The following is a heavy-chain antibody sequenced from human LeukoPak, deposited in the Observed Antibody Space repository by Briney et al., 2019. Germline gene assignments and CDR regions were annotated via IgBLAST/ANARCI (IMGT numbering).Heavy chain of an antibody. CDR2: ISSISSYI. CDR1: GFTFSGYA. CDR3: AKAYDFWSGYLNPFDP. J-gene: IGHJ5*02. D-gene: IGHD3-3*01. V-gene: IGHV3-21*04. Sequence: GGSLRLSCAASGFTFSGYAMNWVRQAPGKGLEWVSSISSISSYIYYADSVKGRFTISRDNAKNSLYLQMNSLRAEDTAVYYCAKAYDFWSGYLNPFDPWGQGTLVTVSS.